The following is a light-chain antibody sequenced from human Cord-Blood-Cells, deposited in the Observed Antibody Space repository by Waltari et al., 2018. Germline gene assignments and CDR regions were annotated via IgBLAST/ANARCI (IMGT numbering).Light chain of an antibody. V-gene: IGKV1-39*01. CDR3: QQSYSTPYT. CDR2: AAS. CDR1: QSISSY. Sequence: DIQMTQSPSSLSASVGDRVTITCRASQSISSYLNWYQQKPGKAPKLLIYAASSLQSGVPSRFSGSRSLTDYTLPISSLQPEDFATYYCQQSYSTPYTFGQGTKLEIK. J-gene: IGKJ2*01.